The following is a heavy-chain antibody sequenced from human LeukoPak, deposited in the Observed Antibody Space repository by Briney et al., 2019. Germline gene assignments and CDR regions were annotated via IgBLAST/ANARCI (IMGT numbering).Heavy chain of an antibody. D-gene: IGHD1-26*01. Sequence: SETLSLTCAVSGGSITTTNWWSWVRQPPGKGLEWIGEVHLSGATNYNPSLESRVSMSIDKSKNHLSLEVTSVTVADTAIYYCTRESGAFSPFGFWGQGTLLTVSS. V-gene: IGHV4-4*02. CDR2: VHLSGAT. CDR3: TRESGAFSPFGF. CDR1: GGSITTTNW. J-gene: IGHJ4*02.